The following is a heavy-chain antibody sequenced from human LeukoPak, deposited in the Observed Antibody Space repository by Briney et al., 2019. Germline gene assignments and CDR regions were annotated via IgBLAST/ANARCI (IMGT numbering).Heavy chain of an antibody. CDR3: AKDIPGGSSSTDY. J-gene: IGHJ4*02. V-gene: IGHV3-23*01. Sequence: GGPLRLSCAASGFTFSSYAMSWVRQAPGKGLEWVTAISGSGGSTYYADSVKGRFTISRDNSKNTLYLQMNSLRAEDTAVYYCAKDIPGGSSSTDYWGQGTLVTVSS. D-gene: IGHD6-6*01. CDR1: GFTFSSYA. CDR2: ISGSGGST.